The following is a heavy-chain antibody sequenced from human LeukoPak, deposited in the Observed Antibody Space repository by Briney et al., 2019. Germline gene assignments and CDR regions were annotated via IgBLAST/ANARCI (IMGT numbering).Heavy chain of an antibody. V-gene: IGHV1-46*01. D-gene: IGHD6-13*01. Sequence: ASVKVSCKASGYTFTSYYMHWVRQAPGQGLEWMGIINPSGGSTSYAQKFQGRVTMTRDTSTSTVYMELSSLRSEDTAVYYCARDGSAKSSWYLNWFDPWGQGTLVTVSS. CDR3: ARDGSAKSSWYLNWFDP. CDR1: GYTFTSYY. J-gene: IGHJ5*02. CDR2: INPSGGST.